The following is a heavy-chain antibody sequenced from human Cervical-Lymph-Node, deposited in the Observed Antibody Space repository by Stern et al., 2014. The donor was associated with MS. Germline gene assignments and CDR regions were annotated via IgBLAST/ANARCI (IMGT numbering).Heavy chain of an antibody. Sequence: EEKLVQSGGGLVKPGGSLRLSCAASGFTFSSYSMNWVRQAPGKGLAWVSSISRSSSYIYYADSVKGRFTISRDNAKNSLYLQMNSLRAEDTAVYYCARDQGDYYYYGMDVWGQVTTVTVSS. D-gene: IGHD3-16*01. J-gene: IGHJ6*02. CDR2: ISRSSSYI. CDR3: ARDQGDYYYYGMDV. CDR1: GFTFSSYS. V-gene: IGHV3-21*01.